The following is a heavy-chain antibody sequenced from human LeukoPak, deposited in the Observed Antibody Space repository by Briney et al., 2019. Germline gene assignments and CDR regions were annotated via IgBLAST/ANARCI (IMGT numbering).Heavy chain of an antibody. CDR1: GFTFSSYG. J-gene: IGHJ4*02. CDR3: AKSAGVMVPAATIAY. V-gene: IGHV3-30*02. CDR2: IRYDGSNK. Sequence: GGSLRLSCAASGFTFSSYGMHWVRQAPGKGLEWVAFIRYDGSNKYYTDSVEGRFTISRDNSKNTLYLQMNSLRAEDSAVYYCAKSAGVMVPAATIAYWGQGTLVTVSS. D-gene: IGHD2-2*01.